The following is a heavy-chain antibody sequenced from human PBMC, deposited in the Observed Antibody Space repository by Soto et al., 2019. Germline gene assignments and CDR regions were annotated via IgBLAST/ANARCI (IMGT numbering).Heavy chain of an antibody. V-gene: IGHV4-61*01. CDR3: ARGSKIYSYGSYYFDY. Sequence: SETLSLTCTVSGGSVSSGSYYWSWIRQPPGKGLEWIGYIYYSGSTNYNPSLKSRVTISVDTSKNQFSLKLSSVTAADTAVYYCARGSKIYSYGSYYFDYWGQGTLVTVSS. CDR1: GGSVSSGSYY. CDR2: IYYSGST. D-gene: IGHD5-18*01. J-gene: IGHJ4*02.